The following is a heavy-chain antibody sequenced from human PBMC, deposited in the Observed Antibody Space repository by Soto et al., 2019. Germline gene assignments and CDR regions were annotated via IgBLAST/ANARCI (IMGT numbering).Heavy chain of an antibody. CDR1: GYTFTSYG. D-gene: IGHD3-16*02. CDR2: ISAYNGNT. J-gene: IGHJ6*02. V-gene: IGHV1-18*01. CDR3: ARGGMITFGGVIPSYYGMDV. Sequence: ASVKVSCKASGYTFTSYGISWVRQAPGQGLKRMGWISAYNGNTNYAQKLQGRVTMTTDTSTSTAYMELRSLRSDDTAVYYCARGGMITFGGVIPSYYGMDVWGQGTTVTVSS.